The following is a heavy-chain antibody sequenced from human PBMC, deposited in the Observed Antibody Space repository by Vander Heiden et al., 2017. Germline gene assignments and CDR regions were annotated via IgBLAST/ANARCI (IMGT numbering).Heavy chain of an antibody. D-gene: IGHD3-22*01. Sequence: QVTLKESGPALVKPTQTLTLTCTFSGVSPSTSGMRVSWIRQPPGKALEWLARINWDDDKFYSTSLKTRLTISKDTSKNHVVLTMTNMDPVDTATYYCARDDSKATYGMDVWGQGTTVTVSS. CDR1: GVSPSTSGMR. J-gene: IGHJ6*02. CDR2: INWDDDK. V-gene: IGHV2-70*04. CDR3: ARDDSKATYGMDV.